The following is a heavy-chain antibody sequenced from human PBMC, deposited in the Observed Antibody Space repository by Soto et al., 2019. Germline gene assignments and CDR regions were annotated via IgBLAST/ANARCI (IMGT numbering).Heavy chain of an antibody. D-gene: IGHD1-1*01. Sequence: TSGTLSLTCTGSGGSISNYYWSWIRQPPGKGLEWIGYGYYSGSTYYNPSLMSRVTISVDTPKNQFSLRLTSVTTADTAVYYCARENWNDVEHAFDVWGQGTVVTVSS. CDR3: ARENWNDVEHAFDV. CDR2: GYYSGST. CDR1: GGSISNYY. J-gene: IGHJ3*01. V-gene: IGHV4-59*01.